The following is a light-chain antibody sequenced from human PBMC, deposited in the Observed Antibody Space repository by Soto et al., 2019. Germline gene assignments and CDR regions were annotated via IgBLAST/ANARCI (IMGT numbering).Light chain of an antibody. CDR2: EVS. J-gene: IGLJ1*01. Sequence: QSALTQPASVSGSPGQSITICCTGTHSDVGSYNLVSWYQQHPGKAPKVIIYEVSERPSGVSDRFSGSESGNTAALMISGLQAEDEADYYCCSYAGSTTQTYVFGSGTRVTVL. V-gene: IGLV2-23*02. CDR1: HSDVGSYNL. CDR3: CSYAGSTTQTYV.